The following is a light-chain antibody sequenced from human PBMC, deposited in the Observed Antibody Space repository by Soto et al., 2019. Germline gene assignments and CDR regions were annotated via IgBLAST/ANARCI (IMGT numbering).Light chain of an antibody. CDR3: QQYFGVPHP. Sequence: DIVMTQSPDSLAVSLGERATINCKSSRSLLHGSNNETFLAWYQQRPGQPPKLLFYWASTRQSGVPERFSGSGSETDFSLTISSLRAEDVAVYYSQQYFGVPHPFGGGTKVEIK. CDR2: WAS. J-gene: IGKJ4*01. CDR1: RSLLHGSNNETF. V-gene: IGKV4-1*01.